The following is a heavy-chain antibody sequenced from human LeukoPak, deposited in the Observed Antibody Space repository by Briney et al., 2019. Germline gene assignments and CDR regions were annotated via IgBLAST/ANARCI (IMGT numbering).Heavy chain of an antibody. Sequence: GGSLRLSCAASGFTFSSYSMNWVRQAPGKGLEWVSYISSSSGTIYYADSVKGRFTISRDNAKNSLYLQMNSLRAEDTSVYYCARDAIDDFWSGYPNWFDPWGQGTLVTVSS. CDR1: GFTFSSYS. CDR2: ISSSSGTI. J-gene: IGHJ5*02. D-gene: IGHD3-3*01. CDR3: ARDAIDDFWSGYPNWFDP. V-gene: IGHV3-48*04.